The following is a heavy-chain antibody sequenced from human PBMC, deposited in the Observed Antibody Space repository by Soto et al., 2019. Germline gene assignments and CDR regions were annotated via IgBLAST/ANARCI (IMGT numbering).Heavy chain of an antibody. CDR3: AKNLGGNRANYYYYYYMDV. CDR1: GFTFSSYA. CDR2: ISGSGGST. Sequence: EVQLLESGGGLVQPGGSLRLSCAASGFTFSSYAMSWVRQAPGKGLEWVSAISGSGGSTYYADSVKGRFTISRDNSKNTLYLQMNSLRAEDTAVYYCAKNLGGNRANYYYYYYMDVWGKGTTVTVSS. V-gene: IGHV3-23*01. J-gene: IGHJ6*03. D-gene: IGHD3-16*01.